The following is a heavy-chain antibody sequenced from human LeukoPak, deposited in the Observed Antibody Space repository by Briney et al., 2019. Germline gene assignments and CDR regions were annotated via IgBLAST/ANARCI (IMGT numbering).Heavy chain of an antibody. CDR3: ATLWGYDFWSGYPGYYGMDV. CDR2: ISYDGGNK. Sequence: GGSLRLSCAASGFTFSSYAMHWARQAPGKGLEWVAVISYDGGNKYYADSVKGRFTISRDNSKNTLYLQMNSLRAEDTAVYYCATLWGYDFWSGYPGYYGMDVWGQGTTVTVSS. D-gene: IGHD3-3*01. CDR1: GFTFSSYA. J-gene: IGHJ6*02. V-gene: IGHV3-30-3*01.